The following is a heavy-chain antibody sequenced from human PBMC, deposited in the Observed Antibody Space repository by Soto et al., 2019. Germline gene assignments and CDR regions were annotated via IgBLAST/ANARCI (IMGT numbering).Heavy chain of an antibody. V-gene: IGHV3-23*01. CDR3: AKVKSFRYGDIYYFDY. D-gene: IGHD4-17*01. CDR2: ISGSGGST. Sequence: PGGSLRLSCAASGFTFSSYAMSWVRQAPGKGLEWVSAISGSGGSTYYADSVKGRFTISRDNSKNTLYLQMNSLRAEDTAVYYCAKVKSFRYGDIYYFDYWGQGTLVTVSS. J-gene: IGHJ4*02. CDR1: GFTFSSYA.